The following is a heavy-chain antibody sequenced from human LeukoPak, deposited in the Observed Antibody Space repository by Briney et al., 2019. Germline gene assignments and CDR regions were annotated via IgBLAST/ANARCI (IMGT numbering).Heavy chain of an antibody. CDR1: GFTFSSYA. CDR2: ISYDGSNK. D-gene: IGHD6-13*01. Sequence: GGSLRLSCAASGFTFSSYAMHWVRQAPGKGLEWVAVISYDGSNKYYADSVKGRFTISRDNSKNTLYLQMNSLRAEDTAVYYCARADLGALVQDYWGQGTLVTVSS. CDR3: ARADLGALVQDY. J-gene: IGHJ4*02. V-gene: IGHV3-30-3*01.